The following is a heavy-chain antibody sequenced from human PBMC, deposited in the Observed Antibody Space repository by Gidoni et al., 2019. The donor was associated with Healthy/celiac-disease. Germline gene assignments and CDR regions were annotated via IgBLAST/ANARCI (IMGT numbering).Heavy chain of an antibody. CDR1: GGSISSSSYY. D-gene: IGHD4-17*01. CDR3: ASGFGYGGNSGYYGMDV. CDR2: IYYSGTT. J-gene: IGHJ6*02. Sequence: QLQLQESGPGLVKPSETLSLPCTVSGGSISSSSYYWVWIRQPPGKGLEWVGSIYYSGTTYYNPSLKSRVTISVDTSKNQCSLKLSSVTAADTAVYYCASGFGYGGNSGYYGMDVWGQGTTVTVSS. V-gene: IGHV4-39*01.